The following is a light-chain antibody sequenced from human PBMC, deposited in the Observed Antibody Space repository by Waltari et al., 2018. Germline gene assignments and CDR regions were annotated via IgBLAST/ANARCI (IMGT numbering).Light chain of an antibody. CDR2: EDT. Sequence: QSVLTQPASVSGSPGPSITISCPGTSSDVGNSNVFSWYLQDPGKVPKLLIYEDTMRPSGVSNRFSGSKSVNTAFLTVAGLRTEDEGDYYCCSYSRSGTFLFGTGTRVTVL. J-gene: IGLJ1*01. V-gene: IGLV2-23*01. CDR3: CSYSRSGTFL. CDR1: SSDVGNSNV.